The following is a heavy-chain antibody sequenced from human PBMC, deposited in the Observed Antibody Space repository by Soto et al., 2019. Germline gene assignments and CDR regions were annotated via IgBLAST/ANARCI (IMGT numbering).Heavy chain of an antibody. CDR3: ATDVITMVRGVISDY. CDR1: GYTLTELS. J-gene: IGHJ4*02. V-gene: IGHV1-24*01. D-gene: IGHD3-10*01. Sequence: WASVKVSCKVSGYTLTELSMHWVRQAPGKGLEWMGGFDPEDGETIYAQKFQGRVTMTEDTSTDTAYMELSSLRSEDTAVYYCATDVITMVRGVISDYWGQGTLVTVSS. CDR2: FDPEDGET.